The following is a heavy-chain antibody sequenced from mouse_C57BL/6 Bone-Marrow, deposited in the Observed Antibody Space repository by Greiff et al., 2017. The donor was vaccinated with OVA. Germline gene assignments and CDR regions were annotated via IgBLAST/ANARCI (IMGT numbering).Heavy chain of an antibody. CDR1: GYTFTDYE. J-gene: IGHJ1*03. CDR2: IDPETGGT. CDR3: TRADNYDWYFDV. D-gene: IGHD1-3*01. V-gene: IGHV1-15*01. Sequence: VQLQQSGAELVRPGASVTLSCKASGYTFTDYEMHWVKQTPVHGLEWIGAIDPETGGTAYNQKFKGKAILTADKSSSTAYMKLRSLTSDDSAIYYCTRADNYDWYFDVWGTGTTVTVSS.